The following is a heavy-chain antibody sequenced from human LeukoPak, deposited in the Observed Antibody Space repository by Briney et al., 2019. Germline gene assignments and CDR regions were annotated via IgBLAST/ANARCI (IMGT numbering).Heavy chain of an antibody. CDR1: GFTFSSYA. J-gene: IGHJ6*02. D-gene: IGHD4-4*01. V-gene: IGHV3-30-3*01. CDR2: ISYDGSNK. Sequence: PGGSLRLSCAASGFTFSSYAMHWVRQAPGKGLEWVAVISYDGSNKYYADSVKGRFTISRDNSKSTLYLQMNSLRAEDTAVYYCARVSGNSAPYYYYGMDVWGQGTTVTVSS. CDR3: ARVSGNSAPYYYYGMDV.